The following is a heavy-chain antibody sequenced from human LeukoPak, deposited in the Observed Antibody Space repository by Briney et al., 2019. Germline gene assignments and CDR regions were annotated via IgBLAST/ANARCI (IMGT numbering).Heavy chain of an antibody. CDR3: ASSPEYDILTGYYDY. D-gene: IGHD3-9*01. V-gene: IGHV3-30-3*01. CDR1: GFTFSSYA. Sequence: GRSLRLSCAASGFTFSSYAVHWVRQAPGKGLEWVAVISYDGSNKYYADSVKGRFTISRDNSKNTLYLQMNSLRAEDTAVYYCASSPEYDILTGYYDYWGQGTLVTVSS. CDR2: ISYDGSNK. J-gene: IGHJ4*02.